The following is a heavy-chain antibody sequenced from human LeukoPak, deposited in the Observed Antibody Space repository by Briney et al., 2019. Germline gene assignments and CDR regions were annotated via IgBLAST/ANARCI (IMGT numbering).Heavy chain of an antibody. CDR2: MYYSGST. CDR1: GGSISSTNYY. Sequence: SETLSLTCTVSGGSISSTNYYWGWIREPPGKGLEGIASMYYSGSTYYNPSPKRRVTISVDTSKTQFSLKLSSGTAADTAVYYCARRLGGVTTGLDYWGQGTLVTVSS. CDR3: ARRLGGVTTGLDY. D-gene: IGHD4-17*01. V-gene: IGHV4-39*01. J-gene: IGHJ4*02.